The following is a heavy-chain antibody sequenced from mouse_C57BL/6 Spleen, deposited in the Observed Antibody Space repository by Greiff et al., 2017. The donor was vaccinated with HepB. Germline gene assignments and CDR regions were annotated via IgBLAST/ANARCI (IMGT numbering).Heavy chain of an antibody. CDR2: IHPNSGST. CDR1: GYTFTSYW. V-gene: IGHV1-64*01. J-gene: IGHJ2*01. Sequence: QVQLQQPGAELVKPGASVKLSCKASGYTFTSYWMHWVKQRPGQGLEWIGMIHPNSGSTNYNEKFKSKATLTVDKSSSTAYMQLSSLTSEDSAVYYCARNFRGAYDYHYFDYWGQGTTLTVSS. D-gene: IGHD2-4*01. CDR3: ARNFRGAYDYHYFDY.